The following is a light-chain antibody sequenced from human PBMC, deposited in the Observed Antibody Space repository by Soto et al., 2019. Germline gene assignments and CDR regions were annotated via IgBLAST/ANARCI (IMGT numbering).Light chain of an antibody. CDR2: GAS. Sequence: IALKNSTGTLSQYTAVRATLSCRASQSVSNNYLAWYQQKPGQAPRLLIYGASNRATGIPDRFSGSGSGTDFTLTISRLEPEDIAVYYCQQYGRSGTFGQGTDVDI. V-gene: IGKV3-20*01. CDR1: QSVSNNY. CDR3: QQYGRSGT. J-gene: IGKJ1*01.